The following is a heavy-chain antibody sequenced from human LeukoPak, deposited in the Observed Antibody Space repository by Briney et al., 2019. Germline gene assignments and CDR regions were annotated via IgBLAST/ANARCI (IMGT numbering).Heavy chain of an antibody. CDR3: ARHYYSSSDYFYFDY. CDR2: IYYSGST. V-gene: IGHV4-59*08. CDR1: GGSISSYY. J-gene: IGHJ4*02. D-gene: IGHD3-22*01. Sequence: PSETLSLTCTVSGGSISSYYWSWIRQPPGKGLEWIGFIYYSGSTNYNPSLKSRVTISIDTSKNQFSLKLSSVTAADTAVYYCARHYYSSSDYFYFDYWGPGTLVTVSS.